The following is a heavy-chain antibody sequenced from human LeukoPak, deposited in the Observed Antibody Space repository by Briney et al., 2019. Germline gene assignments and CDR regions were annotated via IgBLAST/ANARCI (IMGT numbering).Heavy chain of an antibody. V-gene: IGHV5-51*01. J-gene: IGHJ4*02. CDR3: ARQTAMGRSGDY. Sequence: GESLKISCKASGYSFTSYWIGWVRQVPGKGLEWMGIIDPSDSETRYTPSFQGQVTISVDKSLTTAYLQWNSLKASDTAMYYCARQTAMGRSGDYWGQGTLVTVSS. D-gene: IGHD5-18*01. CDR1: GYSFTSYW. CDR2: IDPSDSET.